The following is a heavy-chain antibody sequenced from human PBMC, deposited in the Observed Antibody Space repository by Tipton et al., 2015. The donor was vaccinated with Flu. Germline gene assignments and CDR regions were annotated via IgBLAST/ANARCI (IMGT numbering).Heavy chain of an antibody. J-gene: IGHJ3*02. Sequence: GLVKPSETLSLTCSVSDGSIRNYYWSWVRQAPGKGLEWIGYIYYSGSTNYNPSLMGRVSISVDTSKNQFSLKLNSMTAADTAVYYCARVRSRWFGESDAFDIWGQGTRVTVSS. CDR1: DGSIRNYY. V-gene: IGHV4-59*01. D-gene: IGHD3-10*01. CDR3: ARVRSRWFGESDAFDI. CDR2: IYYSGST.